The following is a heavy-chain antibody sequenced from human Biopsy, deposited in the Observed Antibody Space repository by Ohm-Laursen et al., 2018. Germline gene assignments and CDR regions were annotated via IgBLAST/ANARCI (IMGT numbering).Heavy chain of an antibody. D-gene: IGHD2-15*01. J-gene: IGHJ6*02. Sequence: GTLSLTCNVPGGPISNLYWSWIRQPPGKGLEWIGYMYYSGNTTYNPSLKSRITISVDTSKNQLSQNLRFMTAADTAVYYCALETTYCSGNRCYPDDMEVWGQGTTVTVSS. CDR1: GGPISNLY. CDR3: ALETTYCSGNRCYPDDMEV. V-gene: IGHV4-59*08. CDR2: MYYSGNT.